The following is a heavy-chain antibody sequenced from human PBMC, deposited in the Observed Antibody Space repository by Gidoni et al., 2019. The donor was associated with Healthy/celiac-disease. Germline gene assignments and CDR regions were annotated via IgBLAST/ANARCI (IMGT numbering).Heavy chain of an antibody. CDR2: ISGSGGST. Sequence: EVQLLESGGGLVQPGGSLRLSCAASGFTFSSYAMSWVRQAPGKGLEWVSAISGSGGSTYYADSVKGRFTISRDNSKNTLYLQMNSLRAEDTAVYYCAKEPSQPWIAVAGVQDEEGYFDYWGQGTLVTVSS. CDR3: AKEPSQPWIAVAGVQDEEGYFDY. D-gene: IGHD6-19*01. CDR1: GFTFSSYA. J-gene: IGHJ4*02. V-gene: IGHV3-23*01.